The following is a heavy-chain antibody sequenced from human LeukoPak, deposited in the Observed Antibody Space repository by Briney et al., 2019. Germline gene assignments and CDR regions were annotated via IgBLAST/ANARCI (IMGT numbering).Heavy chain of an antibody. CDR1: GGSFSGYY. D-gene: IGHD2-15*01. Sequence: SETLSLTCAVYGGSFSGYYWSWIRQPPGKGLEWIGEINNSGSTNDNPSLKSRVSISVDTSKNQFSLKLSSVTAADTAVYYCARASFGRTYYYYYMDVWGKGTTVTVSS. J-gene: IGHJ6*03. CDR2: INNSGST. V-gene: IGHV4-34*01. CDR3: ARASFGRTYYYYYMDV.